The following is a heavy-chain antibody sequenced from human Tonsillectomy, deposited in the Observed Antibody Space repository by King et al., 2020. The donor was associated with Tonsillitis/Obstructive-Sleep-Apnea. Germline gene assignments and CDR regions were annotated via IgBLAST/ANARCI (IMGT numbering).Heavy chain of an antibody. CDR1: GYGFPSYW. V-gene: IGHV5-51*01. D-gene: IGHD2-15*01. Sequence: FQLVQSGAEVKKPGESLRISCKGFGYGFPSYWIAWVRQMPGRGLEWMGIIYPGDSDTRYSPSFQGQVTISADKSIRTAYLQWNNLKTSDTAIYYCARPTGDGSGGKCYSDYWGQGTRVTVAS. J-gene: IGHJ4*02. CDR2: IYPGDSDT. CDR3: ARPTGDGSGGKCYSDY.